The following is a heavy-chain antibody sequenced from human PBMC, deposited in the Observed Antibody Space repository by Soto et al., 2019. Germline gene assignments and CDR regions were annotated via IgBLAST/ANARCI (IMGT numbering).Heavy chain of an antibody. Sequence: QITLEESGPTLVKPTQTLTLTCTFSGFTLNTSGVRVDWIRQPPGKALEWLALIYWDDDKRYSPSLKSRLTITKDTSNPQVVLTMTNMDPVDTATYYCVHAIKGSGSYYKGYYFDYWGQGTLVTVSS. CDR1: GFTLNTSGVR. CDR2: IYWDDDK. D-gene: IGHD3-10*01. V-gene: IGHV2-5*02. CDR3: VHAIKGSGSYYKGYYFDY. J-gene: IGHJ4*02.